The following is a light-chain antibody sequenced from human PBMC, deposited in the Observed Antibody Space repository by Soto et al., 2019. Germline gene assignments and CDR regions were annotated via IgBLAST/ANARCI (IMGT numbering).Light chain of an antibody. Sequence: QSVLTQPASVSGSPGQSSTISCTGTSSDVGGYNYVSCYQQHPGKAPKLMIYEVSNRPSGVSNRFSGSKSGNTASLTISGLQAEDEADYYCSSYTSSSTYVFGTGTKLTVL. J-gene: IGLJ1*01. CDR1: SSDVGGYNY. CDR3: SSYTSSSTYV. CDR2: EVS. V-gene: IGLV2-14*01.